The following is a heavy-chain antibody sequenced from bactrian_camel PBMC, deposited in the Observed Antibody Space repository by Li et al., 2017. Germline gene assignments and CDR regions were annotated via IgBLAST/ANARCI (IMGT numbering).Heavy chain of an antibody. D-gene: IGHD6*01. CDR3: ALDGTYGGDWSHLAADFAY. Sequence: HVQLVESGGGSVQAGGSLRLSCVASGDTASSVCMAWFRHPPGKPGLEREGEGLAAINSVGRVRYRESVKGRFTISKDNAKSILYLQMNSLKPEDTAIYYCALDGTYGGDWSHLAADFAYWGQGTQVTVS. V-gene: IGHV3S53*01. CDR1: GDTASSVC. CDR2: INSVGRV. J-gene: IGHJ6*01.